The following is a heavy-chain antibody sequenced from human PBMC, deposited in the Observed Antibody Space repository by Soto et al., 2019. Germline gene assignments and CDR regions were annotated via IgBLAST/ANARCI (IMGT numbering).Heavy chain of an antibody. CDR1: GFTFSSYA. J-gene: IGHJ4*02. Sequence: EVQLLESGGGLVQPGGSLRLSCAASGFTFSSYAMSWVRQAPGKGLEWDSGISGSGDSTSYADSVKGRFTISRDNSKNTVYLQMNSLRAEDTALYYCAKQSQLAVAGTTGYWGQGTLVTVSS. CDR3: AKQSQLAVAGTTGY. CDR2: ISGSGDST. D-gene: IGHD6-19*01. V-gene: IGHV3-23*01.